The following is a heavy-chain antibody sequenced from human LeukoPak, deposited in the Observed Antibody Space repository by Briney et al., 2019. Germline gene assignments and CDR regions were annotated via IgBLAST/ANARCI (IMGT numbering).Heavy chain of an antibody. Sequence: GGSLRLSCAASGFTFSIYAMNWVRQAPGKGLEWVSSISSSSSYIYYADSVKGRFTISRDNAKNSLYLQMNSLRAEDTAVYYCARDSGRDGYNSYWGQGTLVTVSS. CDR1: GFTFSIYA. V-gene: IGHV3-21*01. J-gene: IGHJ4*02. CDR2: ISSSSSYI. D-gene: IGHD5-24*01. CDR3: ARDSGRDGYNSY.